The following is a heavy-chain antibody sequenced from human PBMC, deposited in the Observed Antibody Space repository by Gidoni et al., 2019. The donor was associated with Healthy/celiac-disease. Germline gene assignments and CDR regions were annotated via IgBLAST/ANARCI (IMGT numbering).Heavy chain of an antibody. Sequence: EVQLVQSGAEVKKPGESLKISCKGSGYSFTSYWIGWVRQMPGKGLEWMGIIYPGDSDTRYSPSFQGQVTISADKSISTAYLQWSSLKASDTAMYYCARRSPARFLEWTNGMDVWGQGTTVTVSS. D-gene: IGHD3-3*01. V-gene: IGHV5-51*01. J-gene: IGHJ6*02. CDR3: ARRSPARFLEWTNGMDV. CDR2: IYPGDSDT. CDR1: GYSFTSYW.